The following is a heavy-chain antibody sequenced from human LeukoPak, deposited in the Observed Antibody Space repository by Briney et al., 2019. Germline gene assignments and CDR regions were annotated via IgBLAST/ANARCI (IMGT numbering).Heavy chain of an antibody. Sequence: ASVKVSCKASGGTFSSYAISWVRQAPGQGLEWMGWISAYNGNTNYAQKLQGRVTMTTDTSTSTAYMELRSLRSDDTAVYYCARDRTAYNWNDVDYWGQGTLVTVSS. J-gene: IGHJ4*02. CDR1: GGTFSSYA. V-gene: IGHV1-18*01. CDR3: ARDRTAYNWNDVDY. D-gene: IGHD1-20*01. CDR2: ISAYNGNT.